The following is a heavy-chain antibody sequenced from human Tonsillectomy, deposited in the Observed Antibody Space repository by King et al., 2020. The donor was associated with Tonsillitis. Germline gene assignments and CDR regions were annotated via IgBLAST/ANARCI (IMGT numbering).Heavy chain of an antibody. D-gene: IGHD4-23*01. J-gene: IGHJ4*02. CDR3: ARTFGDYGGSVDY. CDR1: GGSFSGYY. V-gene: IGHV4-34*01. Sequence: VQLPQWGAGLLKPSETLSLTCGVYGGSFSGYYWSWIRQPPGKGLEWIGEINHSGSTNYNPSLKSRVTVSVNTSKNQFSLKLRSVTAADRAVYYCARTFGDYGGSVDYWGRGTLVTVSP. CDR2: INHSGST.